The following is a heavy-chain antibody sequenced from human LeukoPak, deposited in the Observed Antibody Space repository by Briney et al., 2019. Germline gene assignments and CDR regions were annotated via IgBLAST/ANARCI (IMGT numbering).Heavy chain of an antibody. CDR1: GFTFSDYY. J-gene: IGHJ4*02. CDR2: ITSSGDDI. D-gene: IGHD5-12*01. Sequence: AGGSLGVSCAASGFTFSDYYMSWIRQAPGKGLEWVAYITSSGDDIYYADSVKGRFTISRDNAKNALFLRMSSLRVEDTATYYCASDIVATSGDFWGQGTLVSVSS. CDR3: ASDIVATSGDF. V-gene: IGHV3-11*01.